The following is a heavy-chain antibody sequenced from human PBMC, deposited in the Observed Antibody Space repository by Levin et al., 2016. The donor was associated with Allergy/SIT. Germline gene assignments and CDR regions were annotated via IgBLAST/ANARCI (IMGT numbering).Heavy chain of an antibody. CDR2: INHSGST. Sequence: SETLSLTCAVFGGSFNGYYWTWIRQPPGKGLDWIGEINHSGSTDYNPSFKSRVTISVDTSKNQFSLKLSSVTAADTGVYYCARGPVDYHLLDQNSGFFHYMDVWGRGTTVTVSS. CDR1: GGSFNGYY. CDR3: ARGPVDYHLLDQNSGFFHYMDV. J-gene: IGHJ6*03. V-gene: IGHV4-34*01. D-gene: IGHD3-10*01.